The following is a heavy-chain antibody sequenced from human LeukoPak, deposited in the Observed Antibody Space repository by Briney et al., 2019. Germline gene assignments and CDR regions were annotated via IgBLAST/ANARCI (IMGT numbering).Heavy chain of an antibody. Sequence: GGTLRLSCAASGFTFSSYEMNWVRQAPGKGLEWVSYISSSGSTIYYADCVKGRFTISRDNAKNSLYLQMNSLRAEDTAVYYCAELGITMIGGVWGKGTTVTISS. CDR3: AELGITMIGGV. D-gene: IGHD3-10*02. V-gene: IGHV3-48*03. CDR2: ISSSGSTI. J-gene: IGHJ6*04. CDR1: GFTFSSYE.